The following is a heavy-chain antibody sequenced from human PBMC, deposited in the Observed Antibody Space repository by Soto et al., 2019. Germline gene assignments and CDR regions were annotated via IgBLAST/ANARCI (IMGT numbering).Heavy chain of an antibody. CDR2: ISYDGSNK. Sequence: QVQLVESGGGVVQPGRSLRLSCAASGFTFSSYAMHWVRQAPGKGLEWVAVISYDGSNKYYADSVKGRFTISRDSSKNTLYVQMNSLRAEDTAVYYCARADYGSDYFDYWGQGTLVTVSS. CDR3: ARADYGSDYFDY. J-gene: IGHJ4*02. V-gene: IGHV3-30-3*01. CDR1: GFTFSSYA. D-gene: IGHD4-17*01.